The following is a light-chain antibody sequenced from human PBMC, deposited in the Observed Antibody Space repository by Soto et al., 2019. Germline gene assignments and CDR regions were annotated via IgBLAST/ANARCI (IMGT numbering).Light chain of an antibody. Sequence: DIQMTQSPSSLSASVGDRVTITCRASQRIISCLNWYQQKPGKAPEPLIYGASTLQSGVPSRFSGSGSGTEFTLTISSLQPEDFATYYCQQSYSTPRTFGQGTKVESK. J-gene: IGKJ1*01. CDR2: GAS. V-gene: IGKV1-39*01. CDR1: QRIISC. CDR3: QQSYSTPRT.